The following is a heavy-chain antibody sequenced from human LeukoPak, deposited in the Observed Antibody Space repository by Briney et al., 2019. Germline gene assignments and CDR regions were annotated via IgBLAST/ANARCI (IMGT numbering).Heavy chain of an antibody. CDR1: GYTFTAYG. CDR2: IDGYSGDR. D-gene: IGHD2/OR15-2a*01. CDR3: ARDYGGTFYDY. V-gene: IGHV1-18*01. Sequence: GASVKVSCKTSGYTFTAYGISWVRQAPGQGLEWLGWIDGYSGDRNYAEKVQGRVSMTTDTSTSTASMELGSLTYDDTAVYYCARDYGGTFYDYWGQGTLIIVSS. J-gene: IGHJ4*02.